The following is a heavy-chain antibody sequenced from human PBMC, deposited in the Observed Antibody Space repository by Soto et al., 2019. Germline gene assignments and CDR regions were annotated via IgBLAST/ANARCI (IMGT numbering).Heavy chain of an antibody. Sequence: ASVKVSCKASGYTFTSYGINWVRQAPGRGLEWMGWINPGNGNTKYSQQFQGRVIIDRDTSASTAYMELSSLRSEGTAVYYCARGGYFDSSNYLAYWGQGTLVTVSS. CDR3: ARGGYFDSSNYLAY. D-gene: IGHD3-22*01. V-gene: IGHV1-3*01. CDR2: INPGNGNT. CDR1: GYTFTSYG. J-gene: IGHJ4*02.